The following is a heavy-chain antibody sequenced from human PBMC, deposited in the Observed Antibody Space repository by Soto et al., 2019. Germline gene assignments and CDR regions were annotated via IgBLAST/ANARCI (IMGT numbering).Heavy chain of an antibody. J-gene: IGHJ5*02. Sequence: GGSLRLSCAASGFSFSSYWMHWVRQAPGKGLVWVPGINIDGSISDYADSVKGRFTISRDNAKNTLYLQMNSLGAEDMGLYYCASGADYNTNYIPFDPWGQGTLVTVSS. CDR1: GFSFSSYW. D-gene: IGHD3-10*01. CDR3: ASGADYNTNYIPFDP. CDR2: INIDGSIS. V-gene: IGHV3-74*01.